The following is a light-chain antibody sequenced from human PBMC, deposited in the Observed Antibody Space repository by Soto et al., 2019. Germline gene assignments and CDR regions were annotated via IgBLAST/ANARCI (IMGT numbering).Light chain of an antibody. CDR2: SNN. V-gene: IGLV1-44*01. J-gene: IGLJ2*01. Sequence: QSVLTQPPSASGTPGQRVTISCSGSSSNIGSNTVNWYQQLPGTAPKLLIYSNNQQPSGVPDRFSGSKSGTSASLAISGLQSEDEADYYCAAWDDSLNDVVFGGGTQLTVL. CDR1: SSNIGSNT. CDR3: AAWDDSLNDVV.